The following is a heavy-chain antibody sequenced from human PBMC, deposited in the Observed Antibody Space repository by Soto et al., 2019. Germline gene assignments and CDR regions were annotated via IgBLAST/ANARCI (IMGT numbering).Heavy chain of an antibody. Sequence: SETLSLTCTVSGGSISSYYWSWIRQPPGKGLEWTGYIYYSGSTNYNPSLKSRVTISVDTSKNQFSLKLGSVTAADTAVYYCARVWGGAFDIWGQGTMVTVSS. CDR1: GGSISSYY. V-gene: IGHV4-59*01. CDR2: IYYSGST. J-gene: IGHJ3*02. CDR3: ARVWGGAFDI. D-gene: IGHD3-10*01.